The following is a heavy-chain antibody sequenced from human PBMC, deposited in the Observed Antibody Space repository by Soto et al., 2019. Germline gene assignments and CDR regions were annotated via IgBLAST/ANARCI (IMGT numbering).Heavy chain of an antibody. D-gene: IGHD6-13*01. CDR3: ARQSIAAAGTGGWLDP. CDR2: IYYSGST. Sequence: SETLSLTCTVSGGSISSSSYYWGWIRQPPGKGLEWIGSIYYSGSTYYNPSLKSRVTISVDTSKNQFSLKLSSVTAADTAVYYCARQSIAAAGTGGWLDPWGQGTLVTVSS. V-gene: IGHV4-39*01. CDR1: GGSISSSSYY. J-gene: IGHJ5*02.